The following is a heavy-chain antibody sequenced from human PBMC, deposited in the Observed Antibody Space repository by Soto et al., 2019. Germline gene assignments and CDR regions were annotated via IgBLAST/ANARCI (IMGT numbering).Heavy chain of an antibody. D-gene: IGHD3-22*01. Sequence: SLRLSCAASGFNFGDYAMHWVRQGPGKGLEWVSDISWSSGRIGYADSVKGRFIISRDNAKNSLFLQMNSLRADDTALYYCEXAPHYYDSASFYYPLDSWGHGTMVTVSS. CDR3: EXAPHYYDSASFYYPLDS. CDR1: GFNFGDYA. J-gene: IGHJ5*01. V-gene: IGHV3-9*01. CDR2: ISWSSGRI.